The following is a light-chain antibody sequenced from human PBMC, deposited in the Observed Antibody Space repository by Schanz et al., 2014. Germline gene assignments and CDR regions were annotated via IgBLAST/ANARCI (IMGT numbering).Light chain of an antibody. V-gene: IGKV3D-15*01. CDR1: QSVSSN. Sequence: EIVMTQSPATLSVSPGERATLSCRASQSVSSNLAWYQQKPGQAPRLLIYGASIRAIGIPDRFSGSGSGTDFTLTISRLEPEDFAVYYCQQYKTSPPTFGGGTRVEIK. CDR2: GAS. J-gene: IGKJ4*01. CDR3: QQYKTSPPT.